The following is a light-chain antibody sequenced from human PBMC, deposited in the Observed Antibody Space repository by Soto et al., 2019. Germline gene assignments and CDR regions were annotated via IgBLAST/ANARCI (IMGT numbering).Light chain of an antibody. V-gene: IGKV1-39*01. CDR3: QQSYSTPYT. J-gene: IGKJ2*01. CDR1: QSISSY. Sequence: DIQITQSPSSLSASVGDRVTITCRASQSISSYLNWYQEKPGKAPKLLIYGASSLQSGVPSRLSGSGSGTDFTLTISSLQPEDFATYYCQQSYSTPYTFGQGTQLEIK. CDR2: GAS.